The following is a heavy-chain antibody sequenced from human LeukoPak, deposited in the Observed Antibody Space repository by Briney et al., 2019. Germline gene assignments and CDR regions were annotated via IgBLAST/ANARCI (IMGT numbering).Heavy chain of an antibody. CDR2: IIPIFGTA. CDR3: ARVQWRADDAFDI. CDR1: GYAFTSYG. V-gene: IGHV1-69*13. Sequence: ASVKVSCKASGYAFTSYGISWVRQAPGQGLEWMGGIIPIFGTANYAQKFQGRVTITADESTSTAYMELSSLRSEDTAVYYCARVQWRADDAFDIWGQGTMVTVSP. D-gene: IGHD5-24*01. J-gene: IGHJ3*02.